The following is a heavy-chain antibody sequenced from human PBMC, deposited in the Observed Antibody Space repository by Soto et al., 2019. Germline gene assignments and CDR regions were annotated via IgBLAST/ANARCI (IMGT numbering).Heavy chain of an antibody. CDR2: IYWNDDK. J-gene: IGHJ4*02. Sequence: QITLTESGPTLVKPTQTLTLTCTFSGFSLSTSGVGVGWIRQPPGKALEWLALIYWNDDKRYSPSLKSRLTLTKDTSKNQVVLTMTNMDPVDTATYYCAHVALGSGSSSRPGSPFDYWGQGTLVTVSS. V-gene: IGHV2-5*01. CDR1: GFSLSTSGVG. CDR3: AHVALGSGSSSRPGSPFDY. D-gene: IGHD6-6*01.